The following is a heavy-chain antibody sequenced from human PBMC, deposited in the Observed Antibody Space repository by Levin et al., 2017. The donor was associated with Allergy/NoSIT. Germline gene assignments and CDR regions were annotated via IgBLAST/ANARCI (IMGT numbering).Heavy chain of an antibody. J-gene: IGHJ4*02. CDR2: IWYDGSNK. Sequence: PGGSLRLSCAASGFTFSSYGMHWVRQAPGKGLEWVAVIWYDGSNKYYADSVKGRFTISRDNSKNTLYLQMNSLRAEDTAVYYCARVIPLYNYFDYWGQGTLVTVSS. V-gene: IGHV3-33*01. D-gene: IGHD2-2*02. CDR3: ARVIPLYNYFDY. CDR1: GFTFSSYG.